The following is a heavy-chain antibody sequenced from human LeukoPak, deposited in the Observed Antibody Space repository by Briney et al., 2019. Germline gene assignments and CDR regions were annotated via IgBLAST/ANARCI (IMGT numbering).Heavy chain of an antibody. D-gene: IGHD5-12*01. CDR2: IIPIFGTA. J-gene: IGHJ5*02. CDR1: GGTFSSYA. Sequence: SVKVSCKASGGTFSSYAISWVRQAPGQGLEWMGGIIPIFGTANYAQKFQGRVTITADESTSTAYMELSSLRSEDTAVYYCARGGYGGNGPRWFDPWGQGTLVTVSS. CDR3: ARGGYGGNGPRWFDP. V-gene: IGHV1-69*13.